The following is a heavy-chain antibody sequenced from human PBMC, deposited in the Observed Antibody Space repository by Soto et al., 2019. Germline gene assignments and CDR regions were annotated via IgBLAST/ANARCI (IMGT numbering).Heavy chain of an antibody. Sequence: QVQLVESGGGVVQPGRSLRLSCAASGFTFSSYGMHWVRQAPGKGLEWVAVIWYDGSNKYYADSVKGRFTISRDNSKNTLYLQMNSLRAEDTAVYYCARDPRGYSYVGYWYFDLWGRGTLVTVSS. CDR1: GFTFSSYG. V-gene: IGHV3-33*01. CDR2: IWYDGSNK. D-gene: IGHD5-18*01. CDR3: ARDPRGYSYVGYWYFDL. J-gene: IGHJ2*01.